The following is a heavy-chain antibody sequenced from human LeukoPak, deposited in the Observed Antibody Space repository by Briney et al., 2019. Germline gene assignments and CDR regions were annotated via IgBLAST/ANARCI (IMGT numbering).Heavy chain of an antibody. CDR3: ARGNYDSSGCQDY. CDR1: GFTFSNYG. CDR2: IWYDGSNK. Sequence: GGSLRLSCAASGFTFSNYGMHWVRQAPGKGLEWVAVIWYDGSNKYYADSVKGRFTISRDNSKNMLYLQMNSLRAEDTAVYYCARGNYDSSGCQDYWGQGTLVTVSS. D-gene: IGHD3-22*01. J-gene: IGHJ4*02. V-gene: IGHV3-33*01.